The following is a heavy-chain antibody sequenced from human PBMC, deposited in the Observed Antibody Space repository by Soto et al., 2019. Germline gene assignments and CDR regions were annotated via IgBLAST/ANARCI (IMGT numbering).Heavy chain of an antibody. Sequence: PGGSLRLSCAASGYTFNSYGMHWVRKGPGKGLEWVAVISYDGSNKYYADSVKGRFTISRDNSKNTLYLQMNSLRAEDTAAYYCAKYSPLLDWNHLWRQGTLGTVSS. V-gene: IGHV3-30*18. CDR1: GYTFNSYG. J-gene: IGHJ5*02. CDR2: ISYDGSNK. D-gene: IGHD1-1*01. CDR3: AKYSPLLDWNHL.